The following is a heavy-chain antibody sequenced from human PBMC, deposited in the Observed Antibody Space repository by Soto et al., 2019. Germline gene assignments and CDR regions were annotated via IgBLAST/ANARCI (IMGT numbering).Heavy chain of an antibody. J-gene: IGHJ6*02. D-gene: IGHD3-10*01. CDR1: GFTFSSYS. CDR2: ISSSSSTI. CDR3: ARDLPKVVRGAYYYYYGMDV. Sequence: PGGSLRLSCAASGFTFSSYSMNWVRQAPGKGLEWVSYISSSSSTIYYADSVKGRFTISRDNAKNSLYLQMNSLRDEDTAVYYCARDLPKVVRGAYYYYYGMDVWGQGTTVTVSS. V-gene: IGHV3-48*02.